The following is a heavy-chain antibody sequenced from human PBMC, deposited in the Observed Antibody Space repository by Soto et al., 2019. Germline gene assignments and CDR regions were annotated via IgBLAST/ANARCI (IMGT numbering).Heavy chain of an antibody. CDR1: GFTFSSYA. Sequence: SGGSLRLSCAASGFTFSSYAMSWVRQAPGKGPGWVSAISGSGGSTYYADSVKGRFTISRDNSKNTLYLQMNSLRAEDTAVYYCAQGGLSSGYYYDSYYYYYGMDVCGQGTTVTVSS. CDR3: AQGGLSSGYYYDSYYYYYGMDV. J-gene: IGHJ6*02. D-gene: IGHD3-22*01. V-gene: IGHV3-23*01. CDR2: ISGSGGST.